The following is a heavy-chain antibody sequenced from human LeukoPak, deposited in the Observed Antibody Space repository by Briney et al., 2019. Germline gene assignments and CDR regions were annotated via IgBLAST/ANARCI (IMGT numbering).Heavy chain of an antibody. CDR3: ARGGVPGGFYGSFDY. V-gene: IGHV4-59*01. CDR2: IYYSGST. D-gene: IGHD3-3*01. CDR1: GGSISSYY. J-gene: IGHJ4*02. Sequence: KASETPSLTCTVSGGSISSYYWSWIRQPPGKGLEWIGYIYYSGSTNHNPSLQSRVTISVDTSKNQFSLKLNSVTAADTAVYYCARGGVPGGFYGSFDYWGQGTLVSVSS.